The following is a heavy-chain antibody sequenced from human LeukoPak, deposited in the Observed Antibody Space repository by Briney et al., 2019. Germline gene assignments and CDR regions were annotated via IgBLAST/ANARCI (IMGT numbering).Heavy chain of an antibody. CDR2: TYYRSTWYN. D-gene: IGHD2-2*01. CDR1: GDSVSSNSVT. CDR3: ARRLTQYDCFDP. V-gene: IGHV6-1*01. J-gene: IGHJ5*02. Sequence: LQTLSLTCAISGDSVSSNSVTWNWIRQSPSRGLEWLGRTYYRSTWYNDYAVSVRGRITVNPDTSKNQFSLHLNSVAPEDTAVYYCARRLTQYDCFDPWGQGILVTVSS.